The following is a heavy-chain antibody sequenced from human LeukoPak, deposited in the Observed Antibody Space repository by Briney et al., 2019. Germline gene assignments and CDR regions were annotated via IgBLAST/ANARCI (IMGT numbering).Heavy chain of an antibody. CDR3: ASQLEEDNWFDP. J-gene: IGHJ5*02. CDR1: GYTFTSYG. V-gene: IGHV1-18*01. D-gene: IGHD1-1*01. CDR2: ISAYNGNT. Sequence: ASVKVSCKASGYTFTSYGISWVRQAPGQGLEWMGWISAYNGNTNYAQKLQGRVTMTTDTSTSTAYMELRSLRSDDTAVYYCASQLEEDNWFDPWGQGTLATVSS.